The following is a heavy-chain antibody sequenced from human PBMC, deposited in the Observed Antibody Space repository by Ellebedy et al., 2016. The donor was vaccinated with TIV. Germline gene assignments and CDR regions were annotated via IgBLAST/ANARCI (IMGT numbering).Heavy chain of an antibody. CDR1: GVTFSSYG. D-gene: IGHD3-10*01. CDR2: LSFDGTNK. J-gene: IGHJ4*02. CDR3: AKQWFGELLPYCDS. Sequence: GGSLRLXXAASGVTFSSYGMHWVRQAPGKGLEWVAVLSFDGTNKYYADSVKGRFSISRDNSKNTLYLQMNSLRAEDTAVYYCAKQWFGELLPYCDSWGQGTLVIVSS. V-gene: IGHV3-30*18.